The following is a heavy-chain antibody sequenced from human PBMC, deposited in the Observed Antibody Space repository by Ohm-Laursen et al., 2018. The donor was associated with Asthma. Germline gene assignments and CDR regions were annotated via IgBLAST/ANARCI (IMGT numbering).Heavy chain of an antibody. J-gene: IGHJ4*02. CDR1: GFTFRSYA. V-gene: IGHV3-30-3*01. CDR2: GGSYYDGGLK. CDR3: ARCHKKVDHEGAY. D-gene: IGHD1-14*01. Sequence: SLRLSCAASGFTFRSYAMHWVRQAPGKGLEWVAVGGSYYDGGLKYYADSVNGQFTFSRDDYKNTLYLQMNSLRPDDTAVYYYARCHKKVDHEGAYWGQGILVTVSS.